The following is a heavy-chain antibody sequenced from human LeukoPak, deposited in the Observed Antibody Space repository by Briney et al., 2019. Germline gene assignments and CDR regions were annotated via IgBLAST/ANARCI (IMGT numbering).Heavy chain of an antibody. CDR3: AKAPPYTKYFDY. CDR2: ISNSGDAT. J-gene: IGHJ4*02. D-gene: IGHD1-1*01. CDR1: GFIFSNYG. Sequence: GGSLRLSCAASGFIFSNYGMNWVRQAPGQGLEWVSTISNSGDATFYADAVKGRFTISRDNSKNTLYLQMYSLRAEDTAIYYCAKAPPYTKYFDYWGQGTLLTVSS. V-gene: IGHV3-23*01.